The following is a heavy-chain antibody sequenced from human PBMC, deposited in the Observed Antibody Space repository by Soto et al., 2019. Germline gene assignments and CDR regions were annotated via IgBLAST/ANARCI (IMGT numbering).Heavy chain of an antibody. V-gene: IGHV3-7*01. D-gene: IGHD4-4*01. CDR1: GFPFSDXW. CDR2: IKPDESEK. Sequence: LXLXCTGSGFPFSDXWMTWVRQAPGKGLECVARIKPDESEKKYADSVKGRFSISRDNAKNSMYLQLDSLRGEDTAVYYCVRGGSNYDSWGQGTLVPVS. J-gene: IGHJ5*02. CDR3: VRGGSNYDS.